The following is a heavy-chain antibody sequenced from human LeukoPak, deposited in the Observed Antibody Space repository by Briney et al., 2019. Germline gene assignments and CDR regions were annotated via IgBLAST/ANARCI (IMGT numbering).Heavy chain of an antibody. CDR2: INHSGST. D-gene: IGHD2-15*01. CDR3: ARGRSLALDY. Sequence: SETLSLTCAVYGESFSGYYWSWIRQPPGKGLEWIGEINHSGSTNYNPSLKSRVTISVDTSKNQFSLKLSSVTAADTAVYYCARGRSLALDYWGQGTLVTVSS. CDR1: GESFSGYY. V-gene: IGHV4-34*09. J-gene: IGHJ4*02.